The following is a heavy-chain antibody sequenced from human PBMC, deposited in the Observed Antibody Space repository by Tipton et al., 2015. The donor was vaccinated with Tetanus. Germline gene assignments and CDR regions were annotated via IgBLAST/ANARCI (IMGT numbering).Heavy chain of an antibody. V-gene: IGHV4-61*01. CDR2: IYYSGST. D-gene: IGHD3-16*01. J-gene: IGHJ6*02. CDR1: GGSVSSGSYY. Sequence: TLSLTCTVSGGSVSSGSYYWSWIRQPPGKGLEWIGYIYYSGSTNYNPSLKSRVTISVDTSKNQFSLKLSSVTAGDTAVYYCAGDGVMRCGSCGGMDVWGQGTTVPVSS. CDR3: AGDGVMRCGSCGGMDV.